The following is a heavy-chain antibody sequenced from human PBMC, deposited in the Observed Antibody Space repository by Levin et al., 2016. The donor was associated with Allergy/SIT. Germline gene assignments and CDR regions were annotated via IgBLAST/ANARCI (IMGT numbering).Heavy chain of an antibody. V-gene: IGHV3-21*01. CDR3: ARRLGYCTNGVCPFDY. J-gene: IGHJ4*02. CDR2: ISSSSSYI. Sequence: WIRQPPGKGLEWVSSISSSSSYIYYADSVKGRFTISRDNAKNSLYLQMNSLRAEDTAVYYCARRLGYCTNGVCPFDYWGQGTLVTVSS. D-gene: IGHD2-8*01.